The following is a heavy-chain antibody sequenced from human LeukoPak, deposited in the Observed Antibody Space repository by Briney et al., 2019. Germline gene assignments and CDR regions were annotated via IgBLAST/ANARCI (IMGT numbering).Heavy chain of an antibody. CDR2: ISGSGGST. D-gene: IGHD3-16*02. V-gene: IGHV3-23*01. CDR1: GFTFSSYA. CDR3: AKLNVWGSYRSYDAFDI. J-gene: IGHJ3*02. Sequence: SGGSLRLSCAASGFTFSSYAMSWVRQAPGKGLEWVSAISGSGGSTYYADSVKGRFTISRDNSKNTLYLQMNSLRAEDTAVYYCAKLNVWGSYRSYDAFDIWGQGTMVTVSS.